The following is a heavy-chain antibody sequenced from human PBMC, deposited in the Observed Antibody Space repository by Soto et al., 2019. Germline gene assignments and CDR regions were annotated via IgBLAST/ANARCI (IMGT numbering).Heavy chain of an antibody. D-gene: IGHD5-18*01. CDR1: GGTFSTYS. V-gene: IGHV1-69*01. J-gene: IGHJ5*02. CDR2: FIPLFGTT. CDR3: ARGATHGSSYCFWIDP. Sequence: QMQLVQSGAEVRMPGSSVKVSCKASGGTFSTYSINWVRQAPGQGLEWMGRFIPLFGTTNYAQKFKGRVTIPADESSSTAYMELSSLRAEDAAVYYCARGATHGSSYCFWIDPWGQGTLVSVSS.